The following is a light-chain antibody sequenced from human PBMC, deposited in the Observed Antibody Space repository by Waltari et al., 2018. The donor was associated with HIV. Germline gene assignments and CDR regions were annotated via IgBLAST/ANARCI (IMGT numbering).Light chain of an antibody. CDR3: QHYNNFPHT. Sequence: DIQMTQSPSTLSASVGDRVTITCRASQSISSWLAWYQQKPGKAPNLLIYKASSLESGVPSRFSGSGAETEFTLTISSLQPDEFATYYCQHYNNFPHTFGGGTKVEIK. CDR2: KAS. J-gene: IGKJ4*01. CDR1: QSISSW. V-gene: IGKV1-5*03.